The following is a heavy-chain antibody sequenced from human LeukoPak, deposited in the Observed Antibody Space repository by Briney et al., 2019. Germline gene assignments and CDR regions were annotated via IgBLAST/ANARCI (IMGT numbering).Heavy chain of an antibody. CDR1: GFTFSSYS. V-gene: IGHV3-21*01. J-gene: IGHJ4*02. CDR2: ISSSSSYI. D-gene: IGHD2-2*01. Sequence: GGSLRLSCAASGFTFSSYSMNWVRQAPGKGLEWVSSISSSSSYIYYADSVKGRFTISRDNAKNSLYLKMNSLRAEDTAVYYCAIDMGYCSSSNCYTYYLDYWGQGTLVTVSS. CDR3: AIDMGYCSSSNCYTYYLDY.